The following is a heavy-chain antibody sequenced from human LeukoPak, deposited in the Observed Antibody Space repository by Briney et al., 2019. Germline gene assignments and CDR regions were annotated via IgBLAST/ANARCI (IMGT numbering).Heavy chain of an antibody. CDR2: INYSGNT. Sequence: ETLSLTCAVYGGSFKEYYWSWIRQSPGKGLEWIGYINYSGNTNYNPSLTGRVTVSVDTSKNQFSLKLSSVTAADTAVYYCARDKPRFGEFPYAFDIWGQGTMVTVSS. V-gene: IGHV4-34*01. J-gene: IGHJ3*02. CDR3: ARDKPRFGEFPYAFDI. D-gene: IGHD3-10*01. CDR1: GGSFKEYY.